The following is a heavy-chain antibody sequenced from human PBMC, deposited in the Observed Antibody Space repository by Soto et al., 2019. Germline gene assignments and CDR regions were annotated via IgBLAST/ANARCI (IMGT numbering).Heavy chain of an antibody. CDR2: IIPIIGII. CDR1: GGTFSTYT. CDR3: AGDPDSHYNDSHASSYP. D-gene: IGHD3-22*01. V-gene: IGHV1-69*08. Sequence: QVQLVQSGAEVKKPGSSVKVSCKASGGTFSTYTITWVRQAPGQGLEWMGRIIPIIGIINYAQKFQGRGTITADKFTGTAYMELTRLRSDDTAVYYCAGDPDSHYNDSHASSYPWGQGTLVTVSS. J-gene: IGHJ5*02.